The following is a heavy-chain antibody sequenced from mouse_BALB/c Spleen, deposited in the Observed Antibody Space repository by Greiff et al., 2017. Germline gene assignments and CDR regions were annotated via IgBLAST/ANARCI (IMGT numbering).Heavy chain of an antibody. J-gene: IGHJ2*01. CDR3: ARDGGFSLFDY. CDR2: ISTYYGDA. Sequence: VQGVESGAELVRPGVSVKISCKGSGYTFTDYAMHWVKQSHAKSLEWIGVISTYYGDASYNQKFKGKATMTVDKSSSTAYMELARLTSEDSAIYYCARDGGFSLFDYWGQGTTLTVSS. V-gene: IGHV1S137*01. CDR1: GYTFTDYA. D-gene: IGHD2-3*01.